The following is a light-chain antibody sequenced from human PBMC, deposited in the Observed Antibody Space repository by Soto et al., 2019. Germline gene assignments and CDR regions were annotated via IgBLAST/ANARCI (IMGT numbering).Light chain of an antibody. V-gene: IGKV1-5*03. CDR1: QSIDDW. CDR3: QQYHRYIT. J-gene: IGKJ5*01. CDR2: TAS. Sequence: DIQMTQSPSTLSASVGDRVTFTCRASQSIDDWLAWYQQRPGKAPKLLIYTASSLQSGVPSRFSGSGSGTEFTLTISSLQPDDFATYYCQQYHRYITFGQGTRLEIK.